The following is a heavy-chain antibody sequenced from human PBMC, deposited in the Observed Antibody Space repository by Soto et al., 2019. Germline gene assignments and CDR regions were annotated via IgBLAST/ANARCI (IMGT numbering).Heavy chain of an antibody. Sequence: SETLSLTCTVSGGSISSYYWSWIRQPPGKGLEWIGYIYCSGSTNYNPSLKSRVTISVDTSKNQFSLKLSSVTAADTAVYYCARGDWNYAGYYYGMDVWGQGTTVTVSS. CDR2: IYCSGST. D-gene: IGHD1-7*01. J-gene: IGHJ6*02. V-gene: IGHV4-59*01. CDR1: GGSISSYY. CDR3: ARGDWNYAGYYYGMDV.